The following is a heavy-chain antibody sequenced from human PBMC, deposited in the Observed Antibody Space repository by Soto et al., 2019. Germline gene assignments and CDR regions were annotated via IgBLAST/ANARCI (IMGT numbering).Heavy chain of an antibody. CDR1: DDSIRSYY. CDR2: IYYTGTT. Sequence: ETLSLTCTVSDDSIRSYYWSWIRQSPGKQLDWIGHIYYTGTTNYSPSLKSRVTVSIDTSQNQFSLRLSSITAADTAIYYCARTTIIAAARYFDSWGPGTLVTVSS. V-gene: IGHV4-59*01. D-gene: IGHD2-15*01. CDR3: ARTTIIAAARYFDS. J-gene: IGHJ4*02.